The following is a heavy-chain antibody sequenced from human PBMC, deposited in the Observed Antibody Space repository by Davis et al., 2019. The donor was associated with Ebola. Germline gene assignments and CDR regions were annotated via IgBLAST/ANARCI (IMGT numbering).Heavy chain of an antibody. CDR2: IYYSGGT. CDR3: ARTMIVVANDAFDI. D-gene: IGHD3-22*01. Sequence: MPSETLSLTCTVSGGSISSSSYYWGWIRQPPGKGLEWIGSIYYSGGTYYNPSLKSRVTISVDTSKNQFSLKLSSVTATDTAVYYCARTMIVVANDAFDIWGQGTMVTVSS. V-gene: IGHV4-39*01. J-gene: IGHJ3*02. CDR1: GGSISSSSYY.